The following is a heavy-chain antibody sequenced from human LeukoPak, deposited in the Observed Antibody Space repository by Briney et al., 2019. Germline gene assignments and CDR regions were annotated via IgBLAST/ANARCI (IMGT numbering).Heavy chain of an antibody. CDR2: IYTSGST. J-gene: IGHJ4*02. Sequence: PSETLSLTCTVSGGSISSYYWSWIRQPAGKGLEWIGHIYTSGSTNYNPSLKSRVTMSVDTSKNQFSLKLSSVTAADTAVYYCARDALYCSGGSCYFDYWGQGTLVTVSS. CDR1: GGSISSYY. D-gene: IGHD2-15*01. V-gene: IGHV4-4*07. CDR3: ARDALYCSGGSCYFDY.